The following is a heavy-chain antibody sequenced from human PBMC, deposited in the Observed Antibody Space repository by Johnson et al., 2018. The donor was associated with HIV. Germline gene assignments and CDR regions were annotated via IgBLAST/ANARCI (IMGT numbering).Heavy chain of an antibody. CDR3: ARERGSGSYYSAFDI. J-gene: IGHJ3*02. Sequence: VQLVESGGGVVQPGRSLRLSCAASGFIFDDYGMSWVRQAPGKGLEWVANIKHAGSEEYYVASVRGRFTISRDNAKNSLYLQMNSLRAEDTALYYCARERGSGSYYSAFDIWGQGTMVTVSS. D-gene: IGHD1-26*01. CDR2: IKHAGSEE. V-gene: IGHV3-7*04. CDR1: GFIFDDYG.